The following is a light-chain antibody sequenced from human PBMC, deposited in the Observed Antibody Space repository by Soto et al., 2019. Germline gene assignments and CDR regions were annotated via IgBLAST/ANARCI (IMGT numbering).Light chain of an antibody. V-gene: IGKV3-20*01. CDR1: QTVRNNY. CDR3: QQLSSYPLT. CDR2: DAS. Sequence: EFVLTQSPGTLSLSPGERATLSCRASQTVRNNYLAWYQKKPGQAPRLLIYDASSRATGIPDRFSGGGSGTDFNLTISRLEPEEFAVYYCQQLSSYPLTFGGGTRREIK. J-gene: IGKJ5*01.